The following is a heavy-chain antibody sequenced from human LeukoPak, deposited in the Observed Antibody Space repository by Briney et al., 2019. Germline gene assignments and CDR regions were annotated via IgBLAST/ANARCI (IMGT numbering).Heavy chain of an antibody. D-gene: IGHD6-19*01. CDR3: ARGSASSGWYVFYYYDY. Sequence: GESLKISCKGSGYSFTSYWIGWARQMPGKGLEWMGIIYPGDSDARYNPSFQGQVTISADKSISTAYLQWSSLKASDTAMYYCARGSASSGWYVFYYYDYWGQGTLVTVSS. J-gene: IGHJ4*01. V-gene: IGHV5-51*01. CDR1: GYSFTSYW. CDR2: IYPGDSDA.